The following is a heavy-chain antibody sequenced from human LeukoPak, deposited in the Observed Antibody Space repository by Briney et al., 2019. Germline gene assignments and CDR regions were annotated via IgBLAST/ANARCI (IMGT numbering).Heavy chain of an antibody. CDR3: ASGNWGQFDY. CDR1: GFTVITNY. Sequence: PGGSLRLSCATSGFTVITNYMSWVRQAPGKGLVWVSRINTDGTATTYADSVKGRFTISRDNAKNTLYLQMNSLRAEDTTVYYCASGNWGQFDYWGQGSLVTVSS. V-gene: IGHV3-74*01. J-gene: IGHJ4*02. D-gene: IGHD7-27*01. CDR2: INTDGTAT.